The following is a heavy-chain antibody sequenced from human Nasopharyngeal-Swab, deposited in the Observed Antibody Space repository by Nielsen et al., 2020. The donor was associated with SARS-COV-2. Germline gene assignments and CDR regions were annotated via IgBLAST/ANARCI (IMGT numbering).Heavy chain of an antibody. J-gene: IGHJ4*02. CDR3: ARDTPAMFAY. CDR1: GFTFNLYT. V-gene: IGHV3-21*06. Sequence: GGSLRLSCAASGFTFNLYTMGWVRQAPGKGLEWVSAISNSGDYIYYAASVKGRFTISRDNAKNSLYLQMNSLRAEDTAVYYCARDTPAMFAYWGQGTLVTVSS. CDR2: ISNSGDYI.